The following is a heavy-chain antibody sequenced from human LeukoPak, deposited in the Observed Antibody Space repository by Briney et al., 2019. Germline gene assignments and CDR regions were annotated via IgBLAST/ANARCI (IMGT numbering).Heavy chain of an antibody. CDR1: GFTFSDYY. J-gene: IGHJ4*02. Sequence: GGSLRLSCAASGFTFSDYYMSWIRQAPGKGLEWVSAIDSSSRSIYYADSVKGRFTVSRDDAKNSLYLQMNSLRAEDTAVYYCAREGVGGYTEAFDYWGQGTLVTVSS. CDR3: AREGVGGYTEAFDY. V-gene: IGHV3-11*04. CDR2: IDSSSRSI. D-gene: IGHD5-12*01.